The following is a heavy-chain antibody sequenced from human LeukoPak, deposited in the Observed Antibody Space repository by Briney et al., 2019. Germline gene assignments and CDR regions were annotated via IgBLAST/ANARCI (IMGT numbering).Heavy chain of an antibody. V-gene: IGHV1-69*04. Sequence: GASVKVSCKASGGTFSSYAISWVRQAPGQGLEWMGRIIPILGIANYAQKFQGRVTITADKSTSTAYMELSSLRSEDTAVYYCARAFDNQLLSSYYYYYYGMDVWGQGTTVTVSS. CDR2: IIPILGIA. J-gene: IGHJ6*02. CDR1: GGTFSSYA. CDR3: ARAFDNQLLSSYYYYYYGMDV. D-gene: IGHD2-2*01.